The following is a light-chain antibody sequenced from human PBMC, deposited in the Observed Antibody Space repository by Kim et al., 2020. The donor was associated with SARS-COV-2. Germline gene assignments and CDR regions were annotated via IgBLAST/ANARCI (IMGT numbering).Light chain of an antibody. V-gene: IGKV3D-20*01. CDR2: DAL. J-gene: IGKJ4*01. Sequence: SPGERVTLSCGASQTVNARYLAWYQQKPGLAPRLLIYDALNRAPGIPARFSGGGSGTYFTLTISRLEAEDFAVYYCQQYGSLPLTFGGGTKVDIK. CDR1: QTVNARY. CDR3: QQYGSLPLT.